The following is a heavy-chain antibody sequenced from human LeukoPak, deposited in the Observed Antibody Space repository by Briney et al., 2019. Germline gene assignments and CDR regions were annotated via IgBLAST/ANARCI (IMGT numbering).Heavy chain of an antibody. CDR3: AKDPRYDYGGSADPYPLFDY. CDR2: ISSSSSYI. CDR1: GFTFSDHI. D-gene: IGHD4-23*01. V-gene: IGHV3-21*01. Sequence: GGSLRLSCAASGFTFSDHIMNWVRQAHGKGLEWVSSISSSSSYIYYADSVQRRFTKSRDNAKTSLYLQMISLRADDTAVYYYAKDPRYDYGGSADPYPLFDYRGQRNLVNVSS. J-gene: IGHJ4*01.